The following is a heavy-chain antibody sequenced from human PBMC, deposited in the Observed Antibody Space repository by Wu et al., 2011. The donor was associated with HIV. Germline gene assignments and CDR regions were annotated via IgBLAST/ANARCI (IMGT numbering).Heavy chain of an antibody. CDR3: ATVSPESYDILTGLYGMDV. V-gene: IGHV1-24*01. J-gene: IGHJ6*02. CDR1: GYTLTELS. D-gene: IGHD3-9*01. CDR2: FDPEDGET. Sequence: QVQLVQSGAEVKKPGASVEVSCKVSGYTLTELSMHWVRQAPGKGLEWMGGFDPEDGETIYAQKFQGRVTMTEDTSTDTAYMELSSLRSEDTAVYYCATVSPESYDILTGLYGMDVWGQGTTVTVSS.